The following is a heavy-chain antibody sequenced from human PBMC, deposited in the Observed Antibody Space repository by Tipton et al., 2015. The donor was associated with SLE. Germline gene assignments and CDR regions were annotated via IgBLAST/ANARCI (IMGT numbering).Heavy chain of an antibody. CDR3: ARDCPAATCYYYYMDV. J-gene: IGHJ6*03. CDR2: VSWDGENS. CDR1: GFTFGDFT. V-gene: IGHV3-43*01. D-gene: IGHD2-2*01. Sequence: PLRLSCAASGFTFGDFTMHWVRQPPGKGLEWVSLVSWDGENSYYADSVKGRFTISRDNAKNSLYLQMNSLRAEDTAVYYCARDCPAATCYYYYMDVWGKGTTVTVSS.